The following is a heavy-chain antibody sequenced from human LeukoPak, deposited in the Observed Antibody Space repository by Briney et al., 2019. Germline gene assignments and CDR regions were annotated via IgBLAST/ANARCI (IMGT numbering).Heavy chain of an antibody. CDR1: GGTFSSYA. J-gene: IGHJ3*02. Sequence: GASVKVSCKASGGTFSSYAISWVRQAPGQGLEWMGGIIPIFGTANYAQKFQGRVTITTDESTSTAYMELSSLRSEDTAVYYCASYGSGYASDIWDQGTMVTVSS. CDR2: IIPIFGTA. V-gene: IGHV1-69*05. CDR3: ASYGSGYASDI. D-gene: IGHD3-10*01.